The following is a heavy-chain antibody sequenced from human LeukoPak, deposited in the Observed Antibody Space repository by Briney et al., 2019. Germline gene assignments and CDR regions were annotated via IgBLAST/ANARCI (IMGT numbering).Heavy chain of an antibody. CDR3: ASGIAVSGLMDV. V-gene: IGHV3-48*03. Sequence: GGSLRLSCAASGFAFSSYEFNWVRQAPGKGLEWVSYISSSGRTIFYADSLKGRFTISRDNAKNSLYLQMNSLRDEDTAVYYCASGIAVSGLMDVWGQGTTVTVSS. D-gene: IGHD5/OR15-5a*01. J-gene: IGHJ6*02. CDR2: ISSSGRTI. CDR1: GFAFSSYE.